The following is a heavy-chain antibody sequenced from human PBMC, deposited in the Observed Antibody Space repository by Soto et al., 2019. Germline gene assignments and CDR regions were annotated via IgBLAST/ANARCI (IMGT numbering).Heavy chain of an antibody. V-gene: IGHV3-33*01. D-gene: IGHD1-26*01. CDR2: IMYDGSNK. CDR1: GFTFSNYG. CDR3: AGGTCYFDY. Sequence: QVQLVESGGDVVQPGRSLRLSCAASGFTFSNYGMHWARQAPGMGLEWVAAIMYDGSNKCYADCVKGRFTISKYNSKNTLYLQMNSLRAEDTAVYYCAGGTCYFDYCGQGTLVTVSS. J-gene: IGHJ4*02.